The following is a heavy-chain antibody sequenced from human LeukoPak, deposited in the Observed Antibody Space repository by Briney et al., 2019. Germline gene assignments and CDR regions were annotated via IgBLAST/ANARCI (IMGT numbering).Heavy chain of an antibody. CDR2: INPNSGGT. J-gene: IGHJ5*02. D-gene: IGHD1-1*01. V-gene: IGHV1-2*02. CDR1: GYTFTGYY. CDR3: ARPNWNDVHWFDP. Sequence: ASVKVSCKASGYTFTGYYMHWVRQAPGQGLEWMGWINPNSGGTNYAQKFQGRVTMTRDTSISTAYMELSRLRSDDTAVYYCARPNWNDVHWFDPWGQGTLVTVSS.